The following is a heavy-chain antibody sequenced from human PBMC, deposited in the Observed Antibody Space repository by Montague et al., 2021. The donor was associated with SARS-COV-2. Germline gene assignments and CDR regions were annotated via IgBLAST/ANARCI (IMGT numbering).Heavy chain of an antibody. V-gene: IGHV4-59*01. D-gene: IGHD2-21*02. CDR1: GGSISPYY. CDR2: IYYTGST. CDR3: ARVGCELRGGDYYFDY. Sequence: SETLSLACTVSGGSISPYYWSWIRQPPVKGLEWIGNIYYTGSTNYYSSPNSRLTITVDTSENQFSLEVTSVTPADTAVYYCARVGCELRGGDYYFDYWGQGTLVTVSS. J-gene: IGHJ4*02.